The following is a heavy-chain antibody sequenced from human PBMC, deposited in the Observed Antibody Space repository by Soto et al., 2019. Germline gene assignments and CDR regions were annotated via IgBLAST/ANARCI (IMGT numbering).Heavy chain of an antibody. D-gene: IGHD3-3*01. J-gene: IGHJ6*02. V-gene: IGHV4-4*02. CDR3: ARRQYFDFWSSYSYSNNDMDV. CDR2: VFHSGST. Sequence: SETLSLTCAVSGGSISSSNWWTWVRQPPEKGLEWIGEVFHSGSTNYNPSLKSRVSMSVDTSKNQFSLRLSSVTAADTAVYYCARRQYFDFWSSYSYSNNDMDVWGQGTTVTVS. CDR1: GGSISSSNW.